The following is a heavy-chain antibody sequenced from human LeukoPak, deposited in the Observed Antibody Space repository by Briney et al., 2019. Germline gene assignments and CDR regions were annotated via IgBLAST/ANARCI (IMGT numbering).Heavy chain of an antibody. CDR1: GYTFTAYY. V-gene: IGHV1-8*02. CDR3: ARVGMATSL. J-gene: IGHJ4*02. CDR2: MNPNSGNT. Sequence: ASVKVSCKTSGYTFTAYYMHWVRQAPGQGLEWMGWMNPNSGNTGYAQKFQGRVTMTRNTSISTAYMELSSLRSEDTAVYYCARVGMATSLWGQGTLVTVSS. D-gene: IGHD5-12*01.